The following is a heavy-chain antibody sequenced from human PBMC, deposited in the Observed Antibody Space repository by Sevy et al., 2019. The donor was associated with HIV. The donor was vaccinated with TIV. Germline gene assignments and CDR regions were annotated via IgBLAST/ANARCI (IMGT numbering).Heavy chain of an antibody. Sequence: GGSLRLSCAVSGFSFDSYGMTWVRQAPGKGLEWVSGISGSGTRTYYADSVKGRYSISRDNSKNRLYLQMNSHRSEDTAIYYCAKGGGGHYDPDEIGYYFYYYNMDVWGKGTTVTVSS. J-gene: IGHJ6*03. D-gene: IGHD3-22*01. CDR3: AKGGGGHYDPDEIGYYFYYYNMDV. CDR2: ISGSGTRT. CDR1: GFSFDSYG. V-gene: IGHV3-23*01.